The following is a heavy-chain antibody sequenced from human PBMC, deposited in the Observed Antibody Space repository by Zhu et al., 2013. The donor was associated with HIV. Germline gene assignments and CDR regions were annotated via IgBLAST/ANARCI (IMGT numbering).Heavy chain of an antibody. CDR3: ARVSGYDFIYYYGMDV. D-gene: IGHD5-12*01. CDR1: GYTFTSYG. V-gene: IGHV1-18*01. J-gene: IGHJ6*01. CDR2: ISAYNGNT. Sequence: QVQLVQSGAEVKKPGASVKVSCKASGYTFTSYGISWVRQAPGQGLEWMGWISAYNGNTNYAQKLQGRVTMTTDTSTSTAYMELRSLRSDDTAVYYCARVSGYDFIYYYGMDVWGPRGPRVTVSS.